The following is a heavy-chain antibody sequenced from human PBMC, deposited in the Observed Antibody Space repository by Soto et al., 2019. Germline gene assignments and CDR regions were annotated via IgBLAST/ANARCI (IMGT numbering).Heavy chain of an antibody. CDR1: GYSFTSYW. CDR2: IDPSDSYT. CDR3: ARRDAYYYDSSGYLSYGMYV. J-gene: IGHJ6*02. V-gene: IGHV5-10-1*01. Sequence: GESLKISCKGSGYSFTSYWISWVRQMPGKGLEWMGRIDPSDSYTNYSPSFQGHVTISADKSISTAYLQWSSLKASDTAMYYCARRDAYYYDSSGYLSYGMYVWGQGSTVTVSS. D-gene: IGHD3-22*01.